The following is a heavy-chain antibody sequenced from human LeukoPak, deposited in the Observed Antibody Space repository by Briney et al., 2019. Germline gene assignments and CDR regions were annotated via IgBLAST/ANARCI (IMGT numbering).Heavy chain of an antibody. Sequence: SETLSLTCTVSGGSISSGSYYWSWIRQPAGKGLEWIGRIYTSGSTNYNPSLKSRVTISVDTSKNQFSLKLSSVTAADTAVYYCARVYYYNWFDPWGQGTLVTVSS. CDR1: GGSISSGSYY. CDR2: IYTSGST. CDR3: ARVYYYNWFDP. D-gene: IGHD3-22*01. V-gene: IGHV4-61*02. J-gene: IGHJ5*02.